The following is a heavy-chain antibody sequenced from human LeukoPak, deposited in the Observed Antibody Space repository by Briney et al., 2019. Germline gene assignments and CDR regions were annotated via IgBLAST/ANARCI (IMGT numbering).Heavy chain of an antibody. J-gene: IGHJ6*02. CDR1: GYTFTSYG. V-gene: IGHV1-18*01. CDR3: ARDTYYDFWSGYYENQYYYYGMDV. D-gene: IGHD3-3*01. CDR2: ISAYNGNT. Sequence: ASVKVSCKASGYTFTSYGISWVRQAPGQGLEWMGWISAYNGNTNYAQKLQGRVTMTTGTSTSTAYMELRSLRSDDTAVYYCARDTYYDFWSGYYENQYYYYGMDVWGQGTTVTVSS.